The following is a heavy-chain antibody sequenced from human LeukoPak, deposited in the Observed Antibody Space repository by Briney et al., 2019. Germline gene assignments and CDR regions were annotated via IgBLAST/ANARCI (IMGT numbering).Heavy chain of an antibody. CDR3: AKEDSSSYGSGSYYNDDH. D-gene: IGHD3-10*01. Sequence: GGSLRLSCTASGFPFSSFAMSWVRQAPGKGLEWVSAISGSGVDTYYAEPVRGRFTISRDNSRDTLYLQTNSLRAEDTAVYYCAKEDSSSYGSGSYYNDDHWGQGTLVSVSS. CDR2: ISGSGVDT. CDR1: GFPFSSFA. V-gene: IGHV3-23*01. J-gene: IGHJ4*02.